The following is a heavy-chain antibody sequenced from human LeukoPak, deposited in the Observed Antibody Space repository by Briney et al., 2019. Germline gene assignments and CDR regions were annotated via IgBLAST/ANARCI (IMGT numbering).Heavy chain of an antibody. CDR2: ISYDAKYK. Sequence: GGSLRLSCAASGFTFSNYVMHWVRQAPGKGLECVAVISYDAKYKYYADSLKGRVTISRDNSNNTLYLQMNSLGSEDTAVYYCARGRVVPATRLDYWGRGTLVTVSS. CDR3: ARGRVVPATRLDY. D-gene: IGHD2-15*01. V-gene: IGHV3-30*04. J-gene: IGHJ4*02. CDR1: GFTFSNYV.